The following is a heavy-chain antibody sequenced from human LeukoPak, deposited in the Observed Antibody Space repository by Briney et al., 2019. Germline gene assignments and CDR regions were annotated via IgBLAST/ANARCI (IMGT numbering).Heavy chain of an antibody. CDR3: AKGGGAAAGTDSDY. V-gene: IGHV3-23*01. D-gene: IGHD6-13*01. CDR1: GFPFSSYA. Sequence: GSLRLSCAASGFPFSSYAMSWVRQAPGKGLEWVSAISGSGGSTYYADSVKGRFTISRDNSKSTLYLQMNSLRAEDTALYYCAKGGGAAAGTDSDYWGQGTLVTVSS. J-gene: IGHJ4*02. CDR2: ISGSGGST.